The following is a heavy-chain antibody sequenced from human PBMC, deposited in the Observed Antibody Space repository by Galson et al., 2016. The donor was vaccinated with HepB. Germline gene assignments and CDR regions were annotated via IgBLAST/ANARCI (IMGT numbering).Heavy chain of an antibody. CDR3: ARRWYYDFWSGYFTGWFDP. D-gene: IGHD3-3*01. CDR1: GYSFTSYW. J-gene: IGHJ5*02. V-gene: IGHV5-51*01. CDR2: IYPGDSDT. Sequence: QSGAEVKKPGESLKISCKGSGYSFTSYWIGWVRQMPGKGLEWMGIIYPGDSDTRYSPSFQGPVTISADKSNSTAYLQWSSLKASDTAMYYCARRWYYDFWSGYFTGWFDPWGQGTLVTVSS.